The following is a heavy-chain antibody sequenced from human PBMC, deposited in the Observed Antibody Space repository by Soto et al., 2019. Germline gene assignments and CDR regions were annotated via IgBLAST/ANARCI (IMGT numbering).Heavy chain of an antibody. CDR2: MSRSGNTI. V-gene: IGHV3-11*01. J-gene: IGHJ4*02. CDR1: GFTFSDHF. CDR3: ARCKGGGYDYGSDS. D-gene: IGHD5-12*01. Sequence: QVHLVESGGGLVKPGGSLKLSCAASGFTFSDHFMSWIRQTPGRGLEWVSSMSRSGNTIYYADSLKGRFTISRDNAKNSLSLQMNSLRAEDTGVYYCARCKGGGYDYGSDSWGPGTLVTVSS.